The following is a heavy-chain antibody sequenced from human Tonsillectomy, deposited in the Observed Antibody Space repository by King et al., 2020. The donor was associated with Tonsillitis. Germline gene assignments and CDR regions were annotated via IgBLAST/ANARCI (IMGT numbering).Heavy chain of an antibody. CDR1: GFTFSSYS. D-gene: IGHD3-10*01. V-gene: IGHV3-21*01. Sequence: VQLVESGGGLVKPGGSLRLSCAASGFTFSSYSMNWVRQAPGKGLEWVSSISSSSSYIYYADSVKGRFTISRDNAKNSLYLQMNSLRAEDTAVYYCARFLTWLGEGRGDYWGQGTLVTVSS. J-gene: IGHJ4*02. CDR2: ISSSSSYI. CDR3: ARFLTWLGEGRGDY.